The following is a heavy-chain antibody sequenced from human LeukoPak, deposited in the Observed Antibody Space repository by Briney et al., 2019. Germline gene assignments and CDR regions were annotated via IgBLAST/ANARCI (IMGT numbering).Heavy chain of an antibody. V-gene: IGHV3-23*01. D-gene: IGHD6-13*01. CDR1: GFTFSSYA. CDR3: AKSSPRGAAVRIFDY. J-gene: IGHJ4*02. Sequence: GGSLRLSCAASGFTFSSYAMSGVRQAPGKGLGWVSAISGSGCSTYYADSVKGRFTISRDNSKNTLYLQMNSLRAEDTAVYYCAKSSPRGAAVRIFDYWGQGTLVTVSS. CDR2: ISGSGCST.